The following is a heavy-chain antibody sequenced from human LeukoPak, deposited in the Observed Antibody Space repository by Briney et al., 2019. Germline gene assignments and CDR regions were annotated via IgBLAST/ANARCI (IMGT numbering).Heavy chain of an antibody. CDR1: GFSFSGHW. CDR3: AKGVTIVVVPAAHLYYFDY. Sequence: GGSLRLSCTASGFSFSGHWMHWARQLPGKGLVWVSRISPTGSTTSYADSVKGRFTISRDNSKNTLYLQMNSLRAEDTAVYYCAKGVTIVVVPAAHLYYFDYWGQGTLVTVSS. D-gene: IGHD2-2*01. J-gene: IGHJ4*02. V-gene: IGHV3-74*01. CDR2: ISPTGSTT.